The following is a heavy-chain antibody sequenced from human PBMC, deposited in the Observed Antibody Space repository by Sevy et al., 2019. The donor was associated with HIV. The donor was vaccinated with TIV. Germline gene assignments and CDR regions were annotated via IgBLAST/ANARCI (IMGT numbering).Heavy chain of an antibody. Sequence: GGSLRLSCAAAGFAFRDYAMNWFRQAPGKGLQWLGFIRSKAYGGTEVYAASVKGRFTISRDDSNTIAYLQMNNLEVEDTAVYYCTGGNHPVFHGSGVNNWFEPWGQGTLVTVSS. J-gene: IGHJ5*02. D-gene: IGHD3-10*01. CDR3: TGGNHPVFHGSGVNNWFEP. CDR2: IRSKAYGGTE. V-gene: IGHV3-49*03. CDR1: GFAFRDYA.